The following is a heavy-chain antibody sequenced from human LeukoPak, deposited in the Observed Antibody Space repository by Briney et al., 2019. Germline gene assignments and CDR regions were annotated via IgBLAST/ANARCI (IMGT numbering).Heavy chain of an antibody. D-gene: IGHD2-2*01. J-gene: IGHJ6*03. V-gene: IGHV3-23*01. Sequence: GGSLRLSCAASGFTFSFYGMSWVRQAPGKGLEWVSAISGSGGNTYYADSVKGRFTISRDNSKNTLYLQMNSLRAEDTAVYYCAKADRDIVVVPDYYMDVWGKGTTVSVSS. CDR2: ISGSGGNT. CDR3: AKADRDIVVVPDYYMDV. CDR1: GFTFSFYG.